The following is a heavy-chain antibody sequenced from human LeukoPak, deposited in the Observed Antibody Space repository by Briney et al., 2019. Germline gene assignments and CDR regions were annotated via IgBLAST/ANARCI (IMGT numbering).Heavy chain of an antibody. J-gene: IGHJ4*02. D-gene: IGHD6-19*01. V-gene: IGHV3-7*05. CDR2: IKQDGSEK. CDR3: ASRLGSGWLQFDY. Sequence: GGSLRLSCAASGFTFSSYWMSWVRQAPGKGLEWVANIKQDGSEKYYVDSVKGRFTISRDNAKNSLYLQMNSLRAEDTAVYYCASRLGSGWLQFDYWGQGTLVTVSS. CDR1: GFTFSSYW.